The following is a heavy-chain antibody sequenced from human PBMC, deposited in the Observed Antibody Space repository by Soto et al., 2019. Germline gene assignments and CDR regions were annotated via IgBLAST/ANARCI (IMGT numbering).Heavy chain of an antibody. D-gene: IGHD3-16*01. Sequence: QVQLQESGPGLVKPSQTLSLTGTVSGGSISSGDYYWSWIRQPPGKGLEWLGYIYYSGSTYYNPCLTSRVNRSVDTSTNQFSLKLSSVTAADTGVCYCAREVGGNRPGGMDVWGQGTTVTVSS. CDR3: AREVGGNRPGGMDV. V-gene: IGHV4-30-4*01. J-gene: IGHJ6*02. CDR2: IYYSGST. CDR1: GGSISSGDYY.